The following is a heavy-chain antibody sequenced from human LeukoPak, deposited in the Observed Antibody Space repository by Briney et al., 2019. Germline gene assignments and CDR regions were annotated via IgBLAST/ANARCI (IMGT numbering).Heavy chain of an antibody. D-gene: IGHD6-13*01. J-gene: IGHJ4*02. CDR3: ARVSFSDSSSWYLTRRDSYYFDY. CDR2: INHSGST. Sequence: SETLPLTCAVYGGSFSGYYWSWIRQPPGKGLEWIGEINHSGSTNYNPSLKSRVTISVDTSKNQFSLKLSSVTAADTAGYYCARVSFSDSSSWYLTRRDSYYFDYWGQGTLVTVSS. CDR1: GGSFSGYY. V-gene: IGHV4-34*01.